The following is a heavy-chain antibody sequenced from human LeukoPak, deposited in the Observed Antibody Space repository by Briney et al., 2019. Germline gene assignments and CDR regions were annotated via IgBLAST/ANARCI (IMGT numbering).Heavy chain of an antibody. D-gene: IGHD3-3*01. CDR3: ARLENYDFWSGYLPHYYMDV. J-gene: IGHJ6*03. Sequence: GGSLRLSCAASGFTLSSYAMNWVRQAPGKGLEWVSYISSSSSTIYYADSVKGRFTISRDNAKNSLYLQMNSLRAEDTAVYYCARLENYDFWSGYLPHYYMDVWGKGTTVTVSS. V-gene: IGHV3-48*01. CDR1: GFTLSSYA. CDR2: ISSSSSTI.